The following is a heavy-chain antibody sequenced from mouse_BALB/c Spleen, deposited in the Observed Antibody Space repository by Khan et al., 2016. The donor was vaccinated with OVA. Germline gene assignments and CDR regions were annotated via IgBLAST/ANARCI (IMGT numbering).Heavy chain of an antibody. V-gene: IGHV1S137*01. CDR1: GYTFTDYA. J-gene: IGHJ2*01. CDR3: TRPAYDGYYDY. Sequence: QVRLQQSGPELVRPGVSVKISCKGSGYTFTDYAMHWVKQSPAKSLEWIGLISTYSGNTNYKQKFKGKATMTVDKSSSTAYMELARLTSEDSAIXYCTRPAYDGYYDYWGQGTTLTVSS. D-gene: IGHD2-3*01. CDR2: ISTYSGNT.